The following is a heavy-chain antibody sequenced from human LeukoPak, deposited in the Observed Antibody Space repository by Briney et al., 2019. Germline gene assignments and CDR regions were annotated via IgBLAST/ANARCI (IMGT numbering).Heavy chain of an antibody. D-gene: IGHD6-19*01. Sequence: SETLSLTCAVYGETFSGYYWSWIRQPPGKGLEWIGEINDRGRTNYNPSLKSRVTISVDTSKNQFSLKVSSVTAADTAVYYCAREGLSGTFDYWGQGTLVTVSS. CDR2: INDRGRT. CDR1: GETFSGYY. CDR3: AREGLSGTFDY. J-gene: IGHJ4*02. V-gene: IGHV4-34*01.